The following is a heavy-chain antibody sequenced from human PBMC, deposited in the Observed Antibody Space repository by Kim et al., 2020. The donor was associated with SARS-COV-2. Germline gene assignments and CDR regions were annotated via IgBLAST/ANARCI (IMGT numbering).Heavy chain of an antibody. D-gene: IGHD6-13*01. CDR3: ARDNPPYSSSWNWFDP. V-gene: IGHV1-69*06. CDR1: GGTFSSYA. J-gene: IGHJ5*02. Sequence: SVKVSCKASGGTFSSYAISWVRQAPGQGLEWMGGIIPIFGTANYAQKFQGRVTITADKSTSTAYMELSSLRSEDTAVYYCARDNPPYSSSWNWFDPWGQGTLVTVSS. CDR2: IIPIFGTA.